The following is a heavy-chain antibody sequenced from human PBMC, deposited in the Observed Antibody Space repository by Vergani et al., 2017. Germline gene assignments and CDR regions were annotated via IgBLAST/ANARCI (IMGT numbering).Heavy chain of an antibody. J-gene: IGHJ6*02. CDR3: ASEGSGSYYNYYYGMDV. Sequence: QVQLVQSGAEVKKPGSSVKVSCKASGGPFKNSAFSWVRQVPGQGLEWMGRIITFFGTTDYAQKFQGRFTIIADEFTKTVDMQLSNLRSEDTAVYYCASEGSGSYYNYYYGMDVWGQGTTVTVSS. D-gene: IGHD3-10*01. CDR2: IITFFGTT. CDR1: GGPFKNSA. V-gene: IGHV1-69*13.